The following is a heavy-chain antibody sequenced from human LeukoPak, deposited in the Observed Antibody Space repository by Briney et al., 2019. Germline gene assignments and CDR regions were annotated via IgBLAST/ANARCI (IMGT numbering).Heavy chain of an antibody. CDR2: IYTAGNT. V-gene: IGHV3-53*01. Sequence: RPGGSLRLSCAASGFTVSRNYMIWVRQAPGKGLEWVSVIYTAGNTDYADSVKGRFTISRDDSKNTIYLQMNSLRAEDTAFYYCARRWHHAHSDYWGQGSLVTVSS. CDR3: ARRWHHAHSDY. J-gene: IGHJ4*02. D-gene: IGHD2-15*01. CDR1: GFTVSRNY.